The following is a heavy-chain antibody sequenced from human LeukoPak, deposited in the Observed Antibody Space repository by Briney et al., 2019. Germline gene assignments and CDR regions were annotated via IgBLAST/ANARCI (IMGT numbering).Heavy chain of an antibody. V-gene: IGHV4-4*02. Sequence: PSGTLSLTCAVSGGSISSSNWWSWVRQPPGKGLEWIGEIYHSGSTNYNPSLKSRVTISVDTSKNQFSLKLSSVTAADTAVYYCARDQYSSSWYFPNWFDPWGQGTLVTVSS. J-gene: IGHJ5*02. CDR1: GGSISSSNW. D-gene: IGHD6-13*01. CDR3: ARDQYSSSWYFPNWFDP. CDR2: IYHSGST.